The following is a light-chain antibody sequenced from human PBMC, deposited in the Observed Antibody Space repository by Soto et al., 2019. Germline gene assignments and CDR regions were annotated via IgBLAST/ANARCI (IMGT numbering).Light chain of an antibody. V-gene: IGKV1-39*01. Sequence: DIQMTQSPSSLSASFGDRVTITCRTSQSISGYLNWYRHKPGKAPTLLIYAASTLQSGVPSRFSGSGSGTDFTLTISNLQPEDFATYYCQQSYSTLPITFGQGTRLEIK. CDR2: AAS. J-gene: IGKJ5*01. CDR1: QSISGY. CDR3: QQSYSTLPIT.